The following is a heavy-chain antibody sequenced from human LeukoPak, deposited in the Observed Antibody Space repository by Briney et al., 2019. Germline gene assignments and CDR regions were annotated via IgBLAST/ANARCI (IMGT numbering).Heavy chain of an antibody. V-gene: IGHV3-48*03. D-gene: IGHD3-3*01. CDR3: ARSDCSDY. J-gene: IGHJ4*02. CDR2: INSGGNII. CDR1: GFTFSSYE. Sequence: GESLKISCAASGFTFSSYEMNWFRQAPGKGLEWISYINSGGNIIYYADSVKGRFTISRDDAQNSLYLQMNSLRAEDTAFYYCARSDCSDYWGQGTLVTVSS.